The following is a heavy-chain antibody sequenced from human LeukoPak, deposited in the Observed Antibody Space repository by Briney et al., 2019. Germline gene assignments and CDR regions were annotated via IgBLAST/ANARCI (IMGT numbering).Heavy chain of an antibody. Sequence: ASETLCLTCTVSGGSISSGGYYWSWIGQHPGKGLEWIGYIYYSGSTYYNPSLKSRVTISVDTSKNQFSLKLSSVTAADTAVYYCARDSRNYYDSSGYYAIDYWGQGTLVTVSS. CDR3: ARDSRNYYDSSGYYAIDY. CDR2: IYYSGST. D-gene: IGHD3-22*01. CDR1: GGSISSGGYY. V-gene: IGHV4-31*03. J-gene: IGHJ4*02.